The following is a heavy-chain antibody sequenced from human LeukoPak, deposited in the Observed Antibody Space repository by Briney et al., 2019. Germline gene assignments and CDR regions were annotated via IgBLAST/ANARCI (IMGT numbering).Heavy chain of an antibody. CDR3: ARDVSVLDPLMGY. V-gene: IGHV3-33*08. D-gene: IGHD4/OR15-4a*01. CDR1: GFTFSSYA. Sequence: GGSLRLSCAASGFTFSSYAMHWVRQAPGKGLEWVAVIWYDGSNKYYADSVKGRFTISRDNSKNTLYLQMNSLRAEDTAVYYCARDVSVLDPLMGYWGQGTLVTVSS. J-gene: IGHJ4*02. CDR2: IWYDGSNK.